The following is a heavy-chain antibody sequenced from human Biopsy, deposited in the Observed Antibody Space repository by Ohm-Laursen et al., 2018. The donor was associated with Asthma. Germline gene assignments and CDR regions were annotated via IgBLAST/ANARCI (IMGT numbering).Heavy chain of an antibody. D-gene: IGHD2-8*01. CDR1: GLTFSSYS. J-gene: IGHJ3*01. Sequence: GSLRLSCAASGLTFSSYSMNWVRQAPGKGLEWVSSISSSSSYIYYADSVKGRFTISRDNGNNSVYLQMNSLRAEDTAVYYCARKVSFDVWGHGTQVIVSS. CDR2: ISSSSSYI. CDR3: ARKVSFDV. V-gene: IGHV3-21*04.